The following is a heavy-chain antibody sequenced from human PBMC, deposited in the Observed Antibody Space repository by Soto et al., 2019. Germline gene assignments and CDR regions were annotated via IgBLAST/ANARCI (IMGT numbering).Heavy chain of an antibody. J-gene: IGHJ4*02. CDR1: GGSFSGYY. Sequence: ETLSLTCAVYGGSFSGYYWSWIRKPPGKGLEWIGEINNSRSTNYNQSPKSRVTISVDKSKNKFSMKLRSVTAADTAVYYCERGRFNDYWGQGTLVTVSS. CDR3: ERGRFNDY. CDR2: INNSRST. V-gene: IGHV4-34*01.